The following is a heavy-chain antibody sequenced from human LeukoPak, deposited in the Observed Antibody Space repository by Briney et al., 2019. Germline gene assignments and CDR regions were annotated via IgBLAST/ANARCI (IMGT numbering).Heavy chain of an antibody. D-gene: IGHD3-22*01. V-gene: IGHV3-21*01. CDR1: GFTFSSYS. CDR3: ARGVDYYDTSRYWPYYFDY. Sequence: GGSLRLSCAASGFTFSSYSMNWVRQAPGKGLEWVSSISSSSSYIYYADSIKGRFTISRDSSKNTLYLQMNSLRAEDSAVYYCARGVDYYDTSRYWPYYFDYWGQGTPVTVSS. J-gene: IGHJ4*02. CDR2: ISSSSSYI.